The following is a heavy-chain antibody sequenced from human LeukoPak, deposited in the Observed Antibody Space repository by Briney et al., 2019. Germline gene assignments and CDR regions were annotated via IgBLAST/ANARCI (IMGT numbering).Heavy chain of an antibody. J-gene: IGHJ4*02. Sequence: GGSLRLSCAASGFTFSSYAMHWVRQAPGKGLEYVSAISSNGGSTYYANSVKGRFTIPRDNSKNTLYLQMGSLRAEDMAVYYCARGTHYYDSSWSYWGQGTLVTVSS. V-gene: IGHV3-64*01. CDR1: GFTFSSYA. D-gene: IGHD3-22*01. CDR2: ISSNGGST. CDR3: ARGTHYYDSSWSY.